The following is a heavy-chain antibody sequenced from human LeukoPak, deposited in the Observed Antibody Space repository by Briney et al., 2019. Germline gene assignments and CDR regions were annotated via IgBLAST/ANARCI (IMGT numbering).Heavy chain of an antibody. J-gene: IGHJ3*02. V-gene: IGHV3-21*04. CDR1: GFTFSSYS. D-gene: IGHD6-19*01. Sequence: GGSLRLSCAASGFTFSSYSMNWVRQAPGKGLEWVSSISSSSSYIYYADSVKGRFTISRDNAKNSLYLQMNSLRAEDTALYYCARDIVLIAVAVRGSFDIWGQGTTVTVSS. CDR3: ARDIVLIAVAVRGSFDI. CDR2: ISSSSSYI.